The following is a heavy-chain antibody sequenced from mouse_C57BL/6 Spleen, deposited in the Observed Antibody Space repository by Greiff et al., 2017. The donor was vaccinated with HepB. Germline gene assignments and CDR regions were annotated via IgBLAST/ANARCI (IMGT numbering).Heavy chain of an antibody. CDR1: GYTFTSYW. V-gene: IGHV1-55*01. Sequence: QVQLKQPGAELVKPGASVKMSCKASGYTFTSYWITWVKQRPGQGLEWIGDIYPGSGSTNYNEKFKSKATLTVDTSSSTAYMQLSSLTSEDSAVYYCARGDNWDGYAMDYWGQGTSVTVSS. D-gene: IGHD4-1*02. CDR3: ARGDNWDGYAMDY. CDR2: IYPGSGST. J-gene: IGHJ4*01.